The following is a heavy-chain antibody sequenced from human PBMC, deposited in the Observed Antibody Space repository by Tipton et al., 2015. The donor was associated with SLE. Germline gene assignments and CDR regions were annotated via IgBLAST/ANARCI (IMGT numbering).Heavy chain of an antibody. J-gene: IGHJ4*02. V-gene: IGHV4-59*12. CDR2: IYYSGST. D-gene: IGHD1-1*01. CDR1: GGSISDYY. Sequence: TLSLTCTVSGGSISDYYWSWIRQPPGKGLEWIGYIYYSGSTNYNPSLKSRVTISLDTSKNHFSLRLTSVTAADTAVYYCTRDNWVFTTTGTMVWGQGTLVTVSS. CDR3: TRDNWVFTTTGTMV.